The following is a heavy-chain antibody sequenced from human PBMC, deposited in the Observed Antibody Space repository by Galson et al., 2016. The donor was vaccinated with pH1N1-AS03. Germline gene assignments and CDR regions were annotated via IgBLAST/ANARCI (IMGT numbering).Heavy chain of an antibody. D-gene: IGHD2-2*01. V-gene: IGHV3-7*01. Sequence: SLRLSCAASGFMFSKYWMNWVRQAPGKGLEWVANIKEDGSEKDHVDSVKGRFTISRDNAKYSLYLHMNSLRAEDTAVYYCTATYCSSRDYCYYYWGQGTLVTVSS. CDR3: TATYCSSRDYCYYY. CDR1: GFMFSKYW. CDR2: IKEDGSEK. J-gene: IGHJ4*02.